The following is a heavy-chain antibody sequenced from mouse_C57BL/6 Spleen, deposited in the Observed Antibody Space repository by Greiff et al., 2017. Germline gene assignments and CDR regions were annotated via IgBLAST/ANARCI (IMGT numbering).Heavy chain of an antibody. D-gene: IGHD2-4*01. J-gene: IGHJ2*01. V-gene: IGHV1-55*01. CDR3: ARGYDYDGNYFDY. Sequence: VQLQQSGAELVKPGASVKMSCKASGYTFTSYWITWVKQRPGQGLEWIGDIYPGSGSTNYNEKFKSKATLTVDTSSSTAYMQLSSLTSEDSAVYYCARGYDYDGNYFDYWGQGTTLTVSS. CDR2: IYPGSGST. CDR1: GYTFTSYW.